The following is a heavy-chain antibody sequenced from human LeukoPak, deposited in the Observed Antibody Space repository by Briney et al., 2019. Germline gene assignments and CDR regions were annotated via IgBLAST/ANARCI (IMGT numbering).Heavy chain of an antibody. J-gene: IGHJ4*02. CDR3: ARVVGYQYYFDF. Sequence: GGSLRLSCAASGFTFSSYWMSWVRQAPGKGLEWVANIKQDGSEKYYVDSMKGRFTISRDNAKNSLYLQMNSLRAEDTAVFYCARVVGYQYYFDFWGQGTLVTVSS. CDR2: IKQDGSEK. CDR1: GFTFSSYW. V-gene: IGHV3-7*01. D-gene: IGHD5-18*01.